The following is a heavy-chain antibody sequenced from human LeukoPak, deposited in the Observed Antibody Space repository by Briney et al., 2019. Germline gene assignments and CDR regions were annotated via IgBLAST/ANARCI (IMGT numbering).Heavy chain of an antibody. CDR3: ARARYVNSLYASDI. CDR2: ISKSGNT. CDR1: GGSINIYY. V-gene: IGHV4-59*01. Sequence: SETLSLTCTVSGGSINIYYWNWIRQPPGKGLEWIGYISKSGNTNYNPSLKSRVTILGDTSKNQFSLKLSSVTAADTAVYYCARARYVNSLYASDIWGQGTMVTVSS. J-gene: IGHJ3*02. D-gene: IGHD3-9*01.